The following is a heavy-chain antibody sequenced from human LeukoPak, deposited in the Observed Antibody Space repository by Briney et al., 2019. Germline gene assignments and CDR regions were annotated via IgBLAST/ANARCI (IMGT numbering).Heavy chain of an antibody. J-gene: IGHJ6*03. D-gene: IGHD2-2*01. CDR1: GFTFSDYY. CDR3: ARVVPADYYYYMDV. V-gene: IGHV3-11*04. Sequence: PGGSLRLSCAASGFTFSDYYMSWIRQAPGKGLEWVSYISGSGSTIYYAECVKGRFTISRDNAKNSLYLQMNSLRAEDTAVYYCARVVPADYYYYMDVWGKGTTVTVSS. CDR2: ISGSGSTI.